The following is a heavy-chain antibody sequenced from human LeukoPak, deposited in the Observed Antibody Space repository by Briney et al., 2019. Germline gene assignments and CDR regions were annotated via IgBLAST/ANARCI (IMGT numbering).Heavy chain of an antibody. CDR3: ARRPYHFDIIGPV. D-gene: IGHD3-22*01. Sequence: SETPSLTCTVSGGSISSYYWSWIRQPAGEGLEWIGRIYTSGSTNYNPSLKSRVTMSVDTSKNQFSLKVNSLTAADTAVYYCARRPYHFDIIGPVWGQGTKVTVSS. J-gene: IGHJ3*01. CDR2: IYTSGST. CDR1: GGSISSYY. V-gene: IGHV4-4*07.